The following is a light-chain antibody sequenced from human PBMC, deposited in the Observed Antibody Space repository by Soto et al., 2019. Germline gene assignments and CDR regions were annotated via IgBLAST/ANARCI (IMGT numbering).Light chain of an antibody. CDR3: SSYTSSSTPYV. V-gene: IGLV2-14*01. J-gene: IGLJ1*01. CDR2: DVS. Sequence: QSALTQPASVSGSPGQSITISCTGTSSDVGGYNYVYWYQQHTGKAPKIMIYDVSNRPSGVSNRFSGSKSGNTASLTSSGLQAEDEADYYCSSYTSSSTPYVFGTGTKLTV. CDR1: SSDVGGYNY.